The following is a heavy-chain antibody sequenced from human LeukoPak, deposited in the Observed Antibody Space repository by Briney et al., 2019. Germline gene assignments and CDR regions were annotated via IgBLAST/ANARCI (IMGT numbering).Heavy chain of an antibody. CDR2: ICGSGGST. D-gene: IGHD4-23*01. J-gene: IGHJ4*01. Sequence: WGSLRLSGAASGFTFSSYAMSWVRQAPGKGLEGVSAICGSGGSTYYADSVKGRFTISRDNSKSPLYLQMNSLRAEDTAVYYCAKDLDYGGNSGFDYWGQGTLVTVSS. CDR1: GFTFSSYA. V-gene: IGHV3-23*01. CDR3: AKDLDYGGNSGFDY.